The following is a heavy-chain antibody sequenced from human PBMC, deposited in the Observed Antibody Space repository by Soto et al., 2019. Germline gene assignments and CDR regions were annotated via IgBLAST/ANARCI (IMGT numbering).Heavy chain of an antibody. CDR2: IYPGDSDT. Sequence: GESLKISYKGSGYKFTSYWIGWVRQMTGKGLEWMGIIYPGDSDTRYSPSFQGQVTISADKSISTAYLQWSSLKASDTAMYYCARSSWPYYYYYYMDVWGKGTTVTVSS. V-gene: IGHV5-51*01. J-gene: IGHJ6*03. CDR1: GYKFTSYW. CDR3: ARSSWPYYYYYYMDV. D-gene: IGHD6-13*01.